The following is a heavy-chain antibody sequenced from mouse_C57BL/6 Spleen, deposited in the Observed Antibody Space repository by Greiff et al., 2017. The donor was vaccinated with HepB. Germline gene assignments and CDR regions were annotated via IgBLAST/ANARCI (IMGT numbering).Heavy chain of an antibody. CDR1: GYTFTDYN. D-gene: IGHD6-2*01. V-gene: IGHV1-18*01. CDR2: INPNNGGT. J-gene: IGHJ3*01. Sequence: VHVKQSGPELVKPGASVKIPCKASGYTFTDYNMDWVKQSHGKSLEWMGDINPNNGGTIYNQKFKGKATLTVDKSSSTAYMQHRSLTSEDTAVYYCARRNTSYSLIFAYWGQGTLVTVSA. CDR3: ARRNTSYSLIFAY.